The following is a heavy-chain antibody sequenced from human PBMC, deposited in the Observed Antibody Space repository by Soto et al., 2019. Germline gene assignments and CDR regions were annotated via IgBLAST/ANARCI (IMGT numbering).Heavy chain of an antibody. CDR3: ATVNTVTSYFFES. Sequence: XGTLSLTCTVHGGSFSGYYWSGIRQPPGKGLEWIGEINHSGDTNYNPSLKSRISISIDTSKNQFSLTVTSVTAADTALYYCATVNTVTSYFFESWGQGTLVTVSS. V-gene: IGHV4-34*01. CDR2: INHSGDT. J-gene: IGHJ4*01. CDR1: GGSFSGYY. D-gene: IGHD4-17*01.